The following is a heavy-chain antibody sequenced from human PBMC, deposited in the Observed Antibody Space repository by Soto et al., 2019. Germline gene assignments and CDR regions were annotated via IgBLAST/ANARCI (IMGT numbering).Heavy chain of an antibody. D-gene: IGHD1-26*01. J-gene: IGHJ6*02. CDR1: GYTFTSYD. CDR3: AGVGVTYYYFGMDV. Sequence: ASVKVSCKASGYTFTSYDINWVRQATGQGLEWMGWMNPNSGNTGYAQKFQGRVTMTRDTSISTAYMELSSLRSEDTAVYYCAGVGVTYYYFGMDVWGQGTTVTVSS. CDR2: MNPNSGNT. V-gene: IGHV1-8*01.